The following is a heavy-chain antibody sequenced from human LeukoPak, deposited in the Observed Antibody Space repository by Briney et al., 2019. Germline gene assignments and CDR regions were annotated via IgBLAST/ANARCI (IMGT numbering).Heavy chain of an antibody. D-gene: IGHD6-6*01. CDR1: GDSFSSNSAA. CDR3: VREGDSSSSTHFDY. Sequence: SQTLSLTCAISGDSFSSNSAAWNWIRQSPSRGLEWLGRTYYRSKWYNDYAVSVKGRITINPDTSKNQFSLQLNSVTPDDTAVYYCVREGDSSSSTHFDYWGQGTLVTVSS. V-gene: IGHV6-1*01. CDR2: TYYRSKWYN. J-gene: IGHJ4*02.